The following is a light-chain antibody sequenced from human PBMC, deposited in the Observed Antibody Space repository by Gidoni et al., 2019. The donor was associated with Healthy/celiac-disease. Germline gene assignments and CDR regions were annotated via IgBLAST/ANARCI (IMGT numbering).Light chain of an antibody. CDR2: DAS. CDR1: QSISSW. Sequence: DIQMTQSPSTLSASVGDRVTITCRASQSISSWLAWYQQKPGKAPKLLIYDASSLESGVPSRFSGSGSGTEFTLTISSPQPDDFATYYCQQWWTFGQGTKVEIK. CDR3: QQWWT. J-gene: IGKJ1*01. V-gene: IGKV1-5*01.